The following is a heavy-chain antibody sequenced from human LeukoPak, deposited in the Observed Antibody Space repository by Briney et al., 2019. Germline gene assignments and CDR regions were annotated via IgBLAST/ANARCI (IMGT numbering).Heavy chain of an antibody. CDR1: GFTFSSYE. Sequence: GGSLRLSCAASGFTFSSYEMNWVRQSPGKGLEWVSVISGSGSTTNHADSVKGRFAISRDNSKKGVYLQMNSLRAEDTAVYYCAKEDSSGYTGRYYFESWGQGTLVTVSS. CDR3: AKEDSSGYTGRYYFES. CDR2: ISGSGSTT. D-gene: IGHD3-22*01. J-gene: IGHJ4*02. V-gene: IGHV3-23*01.